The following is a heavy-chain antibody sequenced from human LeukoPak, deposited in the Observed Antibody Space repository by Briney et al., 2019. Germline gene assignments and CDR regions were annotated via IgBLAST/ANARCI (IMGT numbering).Heavy chain of an antibody. CDR3: ARGGVDTAMVKGPFDY. D-gene: IGHD5-18*01. J-gene: IGHJ4*02. Sequence: GASVKVSCKASGYTFTGYYMHWVRQAPGQGLGWMGWINPNSGGTNYAQKFQGWVTMTRDTSISTAYMELSRLRSDDTAVYYCARGGVDTAMVKGPFDYWGQGTLVTVSS. V-gene: IGHV1-2*04. CDR1: GYTFTGYY. CDR2: INPNSGGT.